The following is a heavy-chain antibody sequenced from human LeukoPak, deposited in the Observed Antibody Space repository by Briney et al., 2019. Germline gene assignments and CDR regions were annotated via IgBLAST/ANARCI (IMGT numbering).Heavy chain of an antibody. CDR2: IYHSGST. D-gene: IGHD3-22*01. CDR1: GYSISSGYY. V-gene: IGHV4-38-2*02. Sequence: SETLSLTCTVSGYSISSGYYWGWIRQPPGKGLEWIGSIYHSGSTYYNPSLRSRVTISVDTSKNQFSLKLSSVTAADTAVYYCARSSEGRYYYDSSGFSYYYYYMDVWGKGTTVTISS. J-gene: IGHJ6*03. CDR3: ARSSEGRYYYDSSGFSYYYYYMDV.